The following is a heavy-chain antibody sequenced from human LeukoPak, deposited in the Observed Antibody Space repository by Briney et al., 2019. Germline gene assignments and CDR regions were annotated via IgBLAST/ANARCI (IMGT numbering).Heavy chain of an antibody. CDR2: IIPIFGTA. D-gene: IGHD2-15*01. Sequence: ASVKVSCKASGGTFSSYAISWVRQAPGQGLEWMGGIIPIFGTANYAQKFQGRVTITAHESTSTAYMELSSLISEDTAMYYCARDRCSGGSCYPYFDSWGQGTLVTVSS. V-gene: IGHV1-69*13. CDR1: GGTFSSYA. CDR3: ARDRCSGGSCYPYFDS. J-gene: IGHJ4*02.